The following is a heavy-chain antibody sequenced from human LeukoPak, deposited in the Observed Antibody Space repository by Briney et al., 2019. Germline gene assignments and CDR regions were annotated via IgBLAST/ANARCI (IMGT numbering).Heavy chain of an antibody. CDR1: GYTFTSYD. CDR3: AREDIAVVPPSRPFDP. V-gene: IGHV1-8*03. CDR2: VNPNSGNT. Sequence: AASVKVSCKTSGYTFTSYDINWVRQAPGQGLEWMGWVNPNSGNTGYAPKFQGRVTLTRDTSISTAYMELNSLGSDDTAVYYCAREDIAVVPPSRPFDPWGQGTLVTVSS. J-gene: IGHJ5*02. D-gene: IGHD2-2*01.